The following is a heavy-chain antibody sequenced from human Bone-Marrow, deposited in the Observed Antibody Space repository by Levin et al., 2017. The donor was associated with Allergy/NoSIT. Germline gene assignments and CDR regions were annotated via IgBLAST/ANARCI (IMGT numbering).Heavy chain of an antibody. J-gene: IGHJ6*02. CDR2: IWYDGSNK. CDR1: GFTFSSYG. Sequence: GESLKISCAASGFTFSSYGMHWVRQAPGKGLEWVAVIWYDGSNKYYADSVKGRFTISRDNSKNTLYLQMNSLRAEDTAVYYCARDFREVRGVTVGYWYYYYYYGMDVWGQGTTVTVSS. D-gene: IGHD3-10*01. V-gene: IGHV3-33*01. CDR3: ARDFREVRGVTVGYWYYYYYYGMDV.